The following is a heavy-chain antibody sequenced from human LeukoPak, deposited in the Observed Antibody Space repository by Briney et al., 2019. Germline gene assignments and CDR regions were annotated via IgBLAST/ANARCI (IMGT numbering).Heavy chain of an antibody. CDR2: INPNSGET. Sequence: ASVKVSCKTSGYTFTDYYIRWVRQAPGQGREWMGWINPNSGETNSAQKFQGRVTMTGDTSISTAYMELRRVTSDDTAVYYCARDRDYSNTERGFDYWGQGTLVTVSS. CDR3: ARDRDYSNTERGFDY. D-gene: IGHD4-11*01. V-gene: IGHV1-2*02. CDR1: GYTFTDYY. J-gene: IGHJ4*02.